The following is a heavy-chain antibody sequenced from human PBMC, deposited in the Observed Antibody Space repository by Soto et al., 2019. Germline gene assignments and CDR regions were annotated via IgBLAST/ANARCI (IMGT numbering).Heavy chain of an antibody. J-gene: IGHJ6*03. CDR3: ASNVGVDKKTTVTTYNYYYYMDV. V-gene: IGHV4-59*08. CDR1: GGSISSYY. Sequence: PSETLSLTCTVSGGSISSYYWSWIRQPPGKGLEWIGYIYYSGSTNYNPSLKSRVTISVDTSKNQFSLKLSSVTAADTAVYYCASNVGVDKKTTVTTYNYYYYMDVWGKGTTVTVSS. CDR2: IYYSGST. D-gene: IGHD4-17*01.